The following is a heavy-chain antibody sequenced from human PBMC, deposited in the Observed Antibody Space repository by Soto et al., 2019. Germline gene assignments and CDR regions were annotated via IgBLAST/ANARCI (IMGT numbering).Heavy chain of an antibody. CDR1: GFTFSSYA. D-gene: IGHD1-26*01. CDR2: IWYDGTNK. Sequence: GGSLRLSCAASGFTFSSYAMHWVRQAPGKGLEWVSVIWYDGTNKYYADSVKGRFTISRDNSKNTLYLQMNSLRDEDTAVYYCARAQSSGNYYSDYWGQGTLVTVSS. V-gene: IGHV3-33*01. CDR3: ARAQSSGNYYSDY. J-gene: IGHJ4*02.